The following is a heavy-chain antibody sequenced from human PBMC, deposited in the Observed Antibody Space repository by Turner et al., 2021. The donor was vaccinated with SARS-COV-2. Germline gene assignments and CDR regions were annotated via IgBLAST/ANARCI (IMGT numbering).Heavy chain of an antibody. V-gene: IGHV3-30*18. CDR3: AKGGYSGSTFDY. Sequence: QVQLVESGGGVVQPGRSLRLSCAASGFTFSSYGKHWVRQAPGKGLEWVAVISYDGSNKYYADSVKGRFTISRDNSKNTLYLQMNSLRAEDTAVYYCAKGGYSGSTFDYWGQGTLVTVSS. CDR2: ISYDGSNK. CDR1: GFTFSSYG. D-gene: IGHD1-26*01. J-gene: IGHJ4*02.